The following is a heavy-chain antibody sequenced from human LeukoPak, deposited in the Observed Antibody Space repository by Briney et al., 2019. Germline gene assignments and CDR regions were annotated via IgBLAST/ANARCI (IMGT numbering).Heavy chain of an antibody. CDR3: ARGLYCSGGSCYWFDP. CDR2: IYYSGSS. CDR1: GGSISSSRYY. V-gene: IGHV4-39*01. D-gene: IGHD2-15*01. Sequence: SETLSLTCTISGGSISSSRYYWGWIRQPPGKGLEWIGSIYYSGSSYYNPSLKSRVTISLDTSKNQFSLKLSSVTAADTAVYYCARGLYCSGGSCYWFDPWGQGTLVTVSS. J-gene: IGHJ5*02.